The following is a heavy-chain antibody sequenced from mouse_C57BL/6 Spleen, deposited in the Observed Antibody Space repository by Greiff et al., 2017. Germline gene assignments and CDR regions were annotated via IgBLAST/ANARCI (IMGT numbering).Heavy chain of an antibody. CDR3: ARRIYGDAMDY. CDR1: GYTFTSYW. CDR2: IDPSDSYT. J-gene: IGHJ4*01. D-gene: IGHD1-1*02. V-gene: IGHV1-69*01. Sequence: VQLQQPGAELVMPGASVKLSCKASGYTFTSYWMHWVKQRPGQGLEWIGEIDPSDSYTNYNQKFKGKSTLTVDKSSSTAYMQLSRLTSEDSAVYYCARRIYGDAMDYWGQGTSVTVSS.